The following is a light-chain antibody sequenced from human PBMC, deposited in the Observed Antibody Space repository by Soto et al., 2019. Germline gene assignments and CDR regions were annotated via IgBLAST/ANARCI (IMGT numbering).Light chain of an antibody. V-gene: IGKV3-15*01. CDR2: GAS. J-gene: IGKJ1*01. CDR3: QQYNTWST. Sequence: EIVMTQSPATLSVSPGERATLSCRASQSVTSNLAWYQQKPGQAPRLLIYGASTRATGIPARFSGSGSGTEFTLTISSLQSEDFAVYYCQQYNTWSTVGQGNKVDIK. CDR1: QSVTSN.